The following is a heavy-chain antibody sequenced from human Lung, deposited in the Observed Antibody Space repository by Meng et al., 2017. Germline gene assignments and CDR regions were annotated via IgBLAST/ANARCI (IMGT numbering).Heavy chain of an antibody. J-gene: IGHJ4*02. Sequence: VRRVHSGVHVTIPGASRQVSCKAAGYTFPHYWLHWLRRAPGQGLEWMGRINPKSGDTHYAQRFQGRVTMTGDTSISTAYMELSGLRSDDTAMYYCARDEDISAAGKLFGDYWGQGTLVTVSS. CDR3: ARDEDISAAGKLFGDY. CDR1: GYTFPHYW. D-gene: IGHD6-13*01. CDR2: INPKSGDT. V-gene: IGHV1-2*06.